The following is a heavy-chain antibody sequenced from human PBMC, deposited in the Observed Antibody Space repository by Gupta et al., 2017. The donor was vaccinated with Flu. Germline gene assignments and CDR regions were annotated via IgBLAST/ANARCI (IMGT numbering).Heavy chain of an antibody. D-gene: IGHD5-12*01. CDR1: GGTFSSYA. J-gene: IGHJ4*02. CDR2: IIPIFGTA. Sequence: QVQLVQSVAEVKKPGSSVKVSCKASGGTFSSYAISWVRQAPGQGLEWMGGIIPIFGTANYAQKFQGRVTITADESTSTAYMELSSLRSEDTAVYYCASTVEMATITWVWFDYWGQGTLVTVSS. V-gene: IGHV1-69*01. CDR3: ASTVEMATITWVWFDY.